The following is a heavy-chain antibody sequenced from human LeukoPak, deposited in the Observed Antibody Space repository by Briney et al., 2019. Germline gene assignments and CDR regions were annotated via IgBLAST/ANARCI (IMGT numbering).Heavy chain of an antibody. V-gene: IGHV4-59*11. D-gene: IGHD4-17*01. Sequence: SETLSLTCSVSGGSITSHFWSWIRQPPGKGLEWIGYISYIGSTNYNPSLKSRVTISIDTSRNQFSLRLSSVTAADTAVYYCARDLVAVTKGFDIWGQGTMVSVSS. CDR1: GGSITSHF. J-gene: IGHJ3*02. CDR2: ISYIGST. CDR3: ARDLVAVTKGFDI.